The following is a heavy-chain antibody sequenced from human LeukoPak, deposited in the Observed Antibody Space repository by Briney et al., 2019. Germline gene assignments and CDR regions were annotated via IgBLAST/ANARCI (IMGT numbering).Heavy chain of an antibody. CDR1: GGSISNGGYY. CDR2: IYDSGTT. Sequence: SETLSHTCTVSGGSISNGGYYWSWIRQHPGKGLEWIGYIYDSGTTYYNPALQSRVTISVDTSDNQFSLKLSSVTAADTAVYYCARSLSTTGLRWGQGTLVTVSS. J-gene: IGHJ4*02. CDR3: ARSLSTTGLR. D-gene: IGHD3-16*01. V-gene: IGHV4-31*03.